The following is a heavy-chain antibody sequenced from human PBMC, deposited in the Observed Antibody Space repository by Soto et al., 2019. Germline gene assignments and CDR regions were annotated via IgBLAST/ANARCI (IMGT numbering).Heavy chain of an antibody. J-gene: IGHJ4*02. Sequence: SETLSLTCTVSGDSINKYYWSWIRQTPGTGLEWIGYINYTGSTKYNPSLQSRVSISVDTSKNQFSLKLTSVTAADTAVYYCARDKITGLFDYWGQGTLVT. CDR3: ARDKITGLFDY. CDR1: GDSINKYY. D-gene: IGHD2-8*02. CDR2: INYTGST. V-gene: IGHV4-59*12.